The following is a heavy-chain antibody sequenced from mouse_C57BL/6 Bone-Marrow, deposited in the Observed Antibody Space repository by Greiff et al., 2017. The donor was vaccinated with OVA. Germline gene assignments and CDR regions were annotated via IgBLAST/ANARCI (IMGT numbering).Heavy chain of an antibody. V-gene: IGHV1-55*01. Sequence: VQLQQPGAELVKPGASVKMSCKASGYTFTSYWITWVKQRPGQGLEWIGDIYPGSGRTNYNEKFKSKATLTVDTSSSTAYMQLSSLTSEDSAVYYWARSGITAVEGDFAMDYGGQGTSVTVSS. D-gene: IGHD1-1*01. CDR2: IYPGSGRT. J-gene: IGHJ4*01. CDR3: ARSGITAVEGDFAMDY. CDR1: GYTFTSYW.